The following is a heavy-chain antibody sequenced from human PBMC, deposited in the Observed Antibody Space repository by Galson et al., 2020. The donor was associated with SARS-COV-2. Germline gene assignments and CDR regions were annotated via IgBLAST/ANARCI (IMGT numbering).Heavy chain of an antibody. Sequence: GGSLRLSCAASGFAISNYWMHWGRQTPGKGLEWVSRIKSAGSIITYADSVKGRFTISRDNAKNTLYLQMNSLGSEDTALYYCAGALAIWGQGTLVTVSS. CDR2: IKSAGSII. J-gene: IGHJ4*02. CDR3: AGALAI. CDR1: GFAISNYW. V-gene: IGHV3-74*01.